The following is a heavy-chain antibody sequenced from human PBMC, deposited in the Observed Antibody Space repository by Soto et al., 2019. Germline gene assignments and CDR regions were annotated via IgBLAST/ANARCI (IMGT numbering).Heavy chain of an antibody. CDR3: ARDLYSSSWEVYYYYGMDV. V-gene: IGHV1-69*06. J-gene: IGHJ6*02. CDR1: GGTFSSYA. Sequence: SVKVSCKASGGTFSSYAISWVRQAPGQGXEWMGGIIPIFGTANYAQKFQGRVTITADKSTSTAYMELSSLRSEDTAVYYCARDLYSSSWEVYYYYGMDVWGQGTTVTVSS. D-gene: IGHD6-13*01. CDR2: IIPIFGTA.